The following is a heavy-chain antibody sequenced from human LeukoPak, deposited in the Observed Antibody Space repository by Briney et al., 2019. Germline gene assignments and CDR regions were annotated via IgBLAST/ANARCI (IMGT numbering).Heavy chain of an antibody. D-gene: IGHD5-18*01. CDR3: ARGEVGYSYGYPYFDY. CDR1: GFTFSDYG. Sequence: GGSLRLSCAASGFTFSDYGMHWVRQAPGKGLEWVAFILYDETTKYYADSVKGRFTISRDNSKNTLYLQMNSLRAEDTAVYYCARGEVGYSYGYPYFDYWGQGTLVTVSS. V-gene: IGHV3-30*02. J-gene: IGHJ4*02. CDR2: ILYDETTK.